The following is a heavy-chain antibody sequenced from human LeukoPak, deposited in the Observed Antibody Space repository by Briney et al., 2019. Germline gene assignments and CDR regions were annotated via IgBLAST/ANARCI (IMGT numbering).Heavy chain of an antibody. V-gene: IGHV3-30*03. CDR3: ARRGKYCSSTSCYHYFDY. CDR1: GFTFSSYG. J-gene: IGHJ4*02. D-gene: IGHD2-2*01. Sequence: GGSLRLSCAASGFTFSSYGMHWVRQAPGKGLEWVAVISYDGSNKYYADSVKGRFTISRDNSKNTLYLQMNGLRAEDTAVYYCARRGKYCSSTSCYHYFDYWGQGTLVTVSS. CDR2: ISYDGSNK.